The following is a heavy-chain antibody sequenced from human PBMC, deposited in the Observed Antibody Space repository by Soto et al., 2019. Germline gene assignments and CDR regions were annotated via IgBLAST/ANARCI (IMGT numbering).Heavy chain of an antibody. CDR3: ARGDSTDCSNGVCSFFYNHDMDV. V-gene: IGHV1-2*04. CDR2: INPKSGGT. J-gene: IGHJ6*02. CDR1: GYSFTDYH. D-gene: IGHD2-8*01. Sequence: ASVKVSCKASGYSFTDYHIHWVRQAPGQGLEWLGRINPKSGGTSTAQKFQGWVTLTTDTSISTASMELTRLTSDDTAIYYCARGDSTDCSNGVCSFFYNHDMDVWGQGTTVTVSS.